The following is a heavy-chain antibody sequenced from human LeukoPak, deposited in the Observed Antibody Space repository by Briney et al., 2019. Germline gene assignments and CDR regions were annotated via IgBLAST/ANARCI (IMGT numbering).Heavy chain of an antibody. CDR1: GYTFTSYD. Sequence: ASVKVSCKASGYTFTSYDINWVRQATGQGLEWMGWMNPNSGNTGYAQKFQGRVTMTRNTSINTAYMELSSLRSEDTAVYYCARGHTYYYGSGSYFLGWSDPWGQGTLVTVSS. D-gene: IGHD3-10*01. CDR2: MNPNSGNT. V-gene: IGHV1-8*01. CDR3: ARGHTYYYGSGSYFLGWSDP. J-gene: IGHJ5*02.